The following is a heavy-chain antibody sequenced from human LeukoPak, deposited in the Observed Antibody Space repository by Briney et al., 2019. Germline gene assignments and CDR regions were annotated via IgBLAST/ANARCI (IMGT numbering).Heavy chain of an antibody. CDR3: AREGAAAGRGSDY. J-gene: IGHJ4*02. CDR1: GGSISSYF. CDR2: ICSSGST. D-gene: IGHD6-13*01. Sequence: PSETLSLTCTVSGGSISSYFWTWIRQPAGKGLEWIGRICSSGSTNYNPSLMSRVAMSVDTSKNHFSLNLTSVTAADTAVYYCAREGAAAGRGSDYWGQGTQVTVSS. V-gene: IGHV4-4*07.